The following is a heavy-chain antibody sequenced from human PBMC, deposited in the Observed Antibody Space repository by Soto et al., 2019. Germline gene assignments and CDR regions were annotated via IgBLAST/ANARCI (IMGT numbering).Heavy chain of an antibody. Sequence: QITLKESGPTLVKPTQTLTLTCTFSGFSLSTSGVGVGWIRQPPGKALEWLALIYWDDDKRYSPSLKSRLTITKDTSKNQVVLTMTNMDPVDTATYYWAHSSLTGTREDWFDPWGQGTLVTVSS. CDR3: AHSSLTGTREDWFDP. J-gene: IGHJ5*02. V-gene: IGHV2-5*02. D-gene: IGHD1-7*01. CDR1: GFSLSTSGVG. CDR2: IYWDDDK.